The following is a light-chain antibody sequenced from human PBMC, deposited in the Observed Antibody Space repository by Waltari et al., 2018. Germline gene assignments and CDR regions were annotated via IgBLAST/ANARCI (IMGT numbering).Light chain of an antibody. CDR2: RNN. CDR1: SSNIGSNY. J-gene: IGLJ3*02. V-gene: IGLV1-47*01. Sequence: QSVLTQLPSASGTPGQRVTISCSGSSSNIGSNYVYWYQQLPGTAPKLLIYRNNQRPSGVPDRFSGSKSGTSASLAISGLRSEDEAYYYCAAWDDSLSGSWVFGGGTKLTVL. CDR3: AAWDDSLSGSWV.